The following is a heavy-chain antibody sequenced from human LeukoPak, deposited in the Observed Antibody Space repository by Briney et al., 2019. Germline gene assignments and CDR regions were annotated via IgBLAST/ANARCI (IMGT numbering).Heavy chain of an antibody. V-gene: IGHV4-61*02. J-gene: IGHJ4*02. Sequence: SETLSLTCTVSGDSISTGYHYWTWIRQPDGKGLENIERIFISGSTNYSPSLITRVSISVDTSNSQFSLNLTSVTATDTAGYYCARGGRDGFKHYPVDSGGRGTLVTVS. CDR2: IFISGST. D-gene: IGHD5-24*01. CDR3: ARGGRDGFKHYPVDS. CDR1: GDSISTGYHY.